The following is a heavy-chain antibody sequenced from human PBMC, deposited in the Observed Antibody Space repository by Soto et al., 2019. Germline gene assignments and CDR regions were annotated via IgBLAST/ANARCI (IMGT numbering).Heavy chain of an antibody. CDR3: STTVITAPLFEY. D-gene: IGHD3-16*01. CDR1: GFTFSGHY. CDR2: IRNKPNGHTT. Sequence: GGSLRLSCAGSGFTFSGHYMDWVRQAPGKGLEWLGRIRNKPNGHTTEYAASVKGRFTISRDDSKNSVYLQMNSLKSEDTAVYYCSTTVITAPLFEYWGQGTLVTVSS. V-gene: IGHV3-72*01. J-gene: IGHJ4*02.